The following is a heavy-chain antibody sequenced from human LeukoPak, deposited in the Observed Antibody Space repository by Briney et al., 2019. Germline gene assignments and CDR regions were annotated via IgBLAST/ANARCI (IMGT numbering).Heavy chain of an antibody. CDR1: GSTFSSYA. Sequence: GASVKVSCKASGSTFSSYAISWVRQAPGQGLEWMGRTIPILGIANYAQKFQGRVTITADKSTSTAYMELSSLRSEDTAVYYCARMYYDFWSGYSHYGMDVWGQGTTVTVSS. CDR2: TIPILGIA. CDR3: ARMYYDFWSGYSHYGMDV. V-gene: IGHV1-69*04. D-gene: IGHD3-3*01. J-gene: IGHJ6*02.